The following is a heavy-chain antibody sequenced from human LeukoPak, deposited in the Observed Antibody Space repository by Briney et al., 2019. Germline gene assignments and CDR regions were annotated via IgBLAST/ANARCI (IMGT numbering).Heavy chain of an antibody. D-gene: IGHD6-19*01. CDR3: AGKPGYSSGPAPYYYYYMDV. CDR2: INHSGST. V-gene: IGHV4-34*01. CDR1: GGSFSGYY. J-gene: IGHJ6*03. Sequence: SETLSLTCAVYGGSFSGYYWSWIRQPPGKGLEWIGEINHSGSTNYNPSLKSRVTISVDTSKNQFSLKLSSVTAAHTAVYYCAGKPGYSSGPAPYYYYYMDVWGKGTTVTVSS.